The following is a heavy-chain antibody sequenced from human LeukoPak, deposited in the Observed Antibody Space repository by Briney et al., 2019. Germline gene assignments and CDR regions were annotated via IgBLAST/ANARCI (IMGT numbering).Heavy chain of an antibody. CDR3: ASESTSRYYFDY. CDR1: GYTLTGYY. D-gene: IGHD2-2*01. CDR2: INPNSGGT. V-gene: IGHV1-2*02. Sequence: ASVKVSCKASGYTLTGYYMHWVRQAPGQGLEWMGWINPNSGGTNYAQKFQGRVTMTRDTSISTAYMELSRLRSDDTAVYYCASESTSRYYFDYWGQGTLVTVSS. J-gene: IGHJ4*02.